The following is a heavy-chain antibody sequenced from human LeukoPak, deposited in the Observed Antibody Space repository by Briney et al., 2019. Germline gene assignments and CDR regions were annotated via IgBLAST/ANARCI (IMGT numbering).Heavy chain of an antibody. D-gene: IGHD6-6*01. Sequence: SETLSLTCAVYGGSFSGYYWSWIRQPPGKGLEWIGEINHSGSTNYNPSLKSRVTISVDTSKNQFSLKLSSVTAADTAVYYCARERGIAARLLDYWGQGTLVTVSS. CDR2: INHSGST. CDR1: GGSFSGYY. CDR3: ARERGIAARLLDY. J-gene: IGHJ4*02. V-gene: IGHV4-34*01.